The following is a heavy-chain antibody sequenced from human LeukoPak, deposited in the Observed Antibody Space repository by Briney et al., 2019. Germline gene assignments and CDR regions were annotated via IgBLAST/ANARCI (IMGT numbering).Heavy chain of an antibody. Sequence: PGGSLRLSCAVSGLTFSSYRMHWVRQAPGKGQVWVSRINSGGSSTSYVDSVKGRFTISRDNAKNALYLQINSLRAEDTAVYYCARVGEEYYDILTGYQNWGQGTLVTVSS. CDR1: GLTFSSYR. CDR2: INSGGSST. V-gene: IGHV3-74*01. D-gene: IGHD3-9*01. J-gene: IGHJ4*02. CDR3: ARVGEEYYDILTGYQN.